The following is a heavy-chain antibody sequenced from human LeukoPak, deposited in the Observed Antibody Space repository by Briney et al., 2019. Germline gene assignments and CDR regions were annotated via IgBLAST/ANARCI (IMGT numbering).Heavy chain of an antibody. D-gene: IGHD6-6*01. Sequence: SETLSLTCTVSGGSISSYYWSWIRQPPGKGLEWIGYIYYSGSTNYNPSLKSRVTISVDTSKNQFSLKLSSVTAADTAVYYCARTNEISSSDYWGQGTLVTVSS. CDR2: IYYSGST. CDR1: GGSISSYY. V-gene: IGHV4-59*01. J-gene: IGHJ4*02. CDR3: ARTNEISSSDY.